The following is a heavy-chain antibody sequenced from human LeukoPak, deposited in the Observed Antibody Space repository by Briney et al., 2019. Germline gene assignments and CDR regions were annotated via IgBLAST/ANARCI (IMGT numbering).Heavy chain of an antibody. D-gene: IGHD1-26*01. CDR1: GFTFSSSW. V-gene: IGHV3-7*05. J-gene: IGHJ3*02. CDR3: ARDGAIGRAFDI. Sequence: GGSLRLSCAASGFTFSSSWMTWVRQAPRKGLEWVANIKQDGSEKYYVDSVKGRFTISKDNAKNSLYLQMNSLRAEDTAMFYCARDGAIGRAFDIWGQGTMVTVSS. CDR2: IKQDGSEK.